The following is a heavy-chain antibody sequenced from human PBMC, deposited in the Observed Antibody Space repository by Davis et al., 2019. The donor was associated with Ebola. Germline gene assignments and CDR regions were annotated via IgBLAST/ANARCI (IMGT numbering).Heavy chain of an antibody. J-gene: IGHJ4*02. V-gene: IGHV1-2*06. CDR1: RYTFTDYN. Sequence: ASVKVSCKASRYTFTDYNIHWVRQALGQGLEWMGRIRPNSGGTDYGQKFLGRVAMTRDTSNSTVYMELSRLTSDDTAVYYCARGHNYAHEYWGQGTLVTVSS. CDR3: ARGHNYAHEY. D-gene: IGHD4-11*01. CDR2: IRPNSGGT.